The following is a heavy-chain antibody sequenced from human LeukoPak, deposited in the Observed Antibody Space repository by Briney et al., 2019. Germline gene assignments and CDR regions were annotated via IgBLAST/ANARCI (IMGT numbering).Heavy chain of an antibody. J-gene: IGHJ4*02. V-gene: IGHV3-43*01. CDR1: GLTFDGYT. D-gene: IGHD2-8*01. CDR3: TKDRYCTTPTCPLDY. Sequence: GGSLRLSCAASGLTFDGYTFHWVRQAPGKGLEWVSLISRDGGSTYYADSVKGRFTISRDNSKNSLYLQMNSLRTEDTALYYCTKDRYCTTPTCPLDYWGQGTLVAVSS. CDR2: ISRDGGST.